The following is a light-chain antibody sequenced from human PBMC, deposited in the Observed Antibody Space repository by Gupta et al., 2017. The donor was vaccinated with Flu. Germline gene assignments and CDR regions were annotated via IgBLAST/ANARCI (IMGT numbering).Light chain of an antibody. CDR3: CSYAGFYTFV. CDR1: SSDVGYYNY. Sequence: QSALTQPRSVSGSPGQSVTVSCPGTSSDVGYYNYVSWFQQHPGKAPKFMIFDVNKRPSGVPDRFSGSKSGNTASLTISGLQAEDEADYYCCSYAGFYTFVCGSGTKVTVL. J-gene: IGLJ1*01. CDR2: DVN. V-gene: IGLV2-11*01.